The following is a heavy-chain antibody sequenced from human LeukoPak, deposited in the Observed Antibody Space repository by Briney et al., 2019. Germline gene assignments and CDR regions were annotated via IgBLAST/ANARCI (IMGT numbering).Heavy chain of an antibody. J-gene: IGHJ6*03. CDR1: GFTFSSYA. V-gene: IGHV3-23*01. Sequence: GGSLRLSCAASGFTFSSYAMSWVRQAPGKGLEWVSAISGSGGSTYYADSVKGRFTISRDNAKNTLYLQMNSLRAEDTAVYSCARGNFYYYMDVWGKGTTVTVSS. CDR2: ISGSGGST. CDR3: ARGNFYYYMDV.